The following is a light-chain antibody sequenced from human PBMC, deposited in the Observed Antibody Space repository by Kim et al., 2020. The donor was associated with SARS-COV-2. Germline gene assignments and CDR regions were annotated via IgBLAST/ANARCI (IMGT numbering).Light chain of an antibody. CDR3: NSRDSSGDHYV. CDR1: SLSSYV. Sequence: ALGQTVRITCQGDSLSSYVVSWYQQKPGQAPVLVIYGKNIRPSGIPDRFSGSNSGTTASLTITGAQAEDEADYYCNSRDSSGDHYVFATGTKVTVL. J-gene: IGLJ1*01. CDR2: GKN. V-gene: IGLV3-19*01.